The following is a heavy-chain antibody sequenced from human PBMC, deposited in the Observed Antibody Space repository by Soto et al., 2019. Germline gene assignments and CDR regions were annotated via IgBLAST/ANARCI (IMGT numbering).Heavy chain of an antibody. V-gene: IGHV4-59*08. D-gene: IGHD2-15*01. CDR1: GGSISTYY. CDR3: ARKYCSGGSCYENWFDP. J-gene: IGHJ5*02. Sequence: QVQLQESGPGLVKPSETLSLTCTVSGGSISTYYWSWIRQPPGKGLEWIGYIYYSGSTNYNPSLKSRVTISVDTSKNQFSLKLSSVTAADTAVYYCARKYCSGGSCYENWFDPCGQGTLVTVSS. CDR2: IYYSGST.